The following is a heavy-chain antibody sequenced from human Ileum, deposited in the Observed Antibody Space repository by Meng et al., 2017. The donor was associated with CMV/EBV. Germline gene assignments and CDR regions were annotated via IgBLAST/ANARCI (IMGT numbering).Heavy chain of an antibody. CDR1: GFTLSSYA. CDR2: ISGSGGST. V-gene: IGHV3-23*01. Sequence: GGSLRLSCAASGFTLSSYAMSWVRQAPGKGLEWVSAISGSGGSTYYADSVKGRFTISRDNSKNTLYLQMNSLRAEDTAVYYCAKAAYCGADCPSPPWYFAYWGQGTLVTVSS. CDR3: AKAAYCGADCPSPPWYFAY. J-gene: IGHJ4*02. D-gene: IGHD2-21*01.